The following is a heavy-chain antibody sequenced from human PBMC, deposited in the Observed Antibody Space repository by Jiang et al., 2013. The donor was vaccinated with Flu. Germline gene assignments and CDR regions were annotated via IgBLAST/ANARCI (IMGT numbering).Heavy chain of an antibody. CDR1: GGTFSSYA. Sequence: GAEVKKPGSSVKVSCKASGGTFSSYAISWVRQAPGQGLEWMGGIIPIFGTANYAQKFQGRVTITADESTSTAYMELSSLRSEDTAVYYCARGRDFWSGYSVYYYMDVWGKGTTVTVSS. V-gene: IGHV1-69*01. CDR2: IIPIFGTA. CDR3: ARGRDFWSGYSVYYYMDV. J-gene: IGHJ6*03. D-gene: IGHD3-3*01.